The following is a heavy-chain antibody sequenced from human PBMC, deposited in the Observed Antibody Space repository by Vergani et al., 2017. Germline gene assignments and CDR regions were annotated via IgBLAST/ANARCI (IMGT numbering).Heavy chain of an antibody. Sequence: EVQLLESGGGLVQPGGSLRLSCAASGFTFSSYAMSWVRQAPGKGLEWVSAISGSGGSTYYADSVKGRFTISRDNAKKTLYLQMNSLRAEDTAVYYCAKAPAGLIVLFDYWGQGTLVTVSS. J-gene: IGHJ4*02. V-gene: IGHV3-23*01. D-gene: IGHD2-8*01. CDR1: GFTFSSYA. CDR2: ISGSGGST. CDR3: AKAPAGLIVLFDY.